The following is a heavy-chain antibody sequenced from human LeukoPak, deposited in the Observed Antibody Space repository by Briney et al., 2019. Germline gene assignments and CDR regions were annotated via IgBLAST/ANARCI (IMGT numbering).Heavy chain of an antibody. CDR3: AKWGDFDILTGYYVSDF. Sequence: GGSLRLSCVASGFTFSNYAMSWVRQAPGKRLEWVSAVTGRGGSTYYADPVKGRFTISRDNSRNTLFLQMNSLRAGDTAIYYCAKWGDFDILTGYYVSDFWGQGTLVTVSS. CDR2: VTGRGGST. D-gene: IGHD3-9*01. V-gene: IGHV3-23*01. CDR1: GFTFSNYA. J-gene: IGHJ4*02.